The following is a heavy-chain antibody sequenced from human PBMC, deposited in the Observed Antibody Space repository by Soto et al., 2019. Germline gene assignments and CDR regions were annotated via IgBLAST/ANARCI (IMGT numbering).Heavy chain of an antibody. J-gene: IGHJ5*02. V-gene: IGHV1-46*01. CDR1: GYTFTSYY. CDR2: INPSGGST. Sequence: ASVKVSCKASGYTFTSYYMHWVRQAPGQGLEWMGIINPSGGSTSYAQKFQGRVTMTRDTSTSTVYMELSSLRSEDTAVYYCARQDFWSGYYYNWFDPWGQGTLVTVS. D-gene: IGHD3-3*01. CDR3: ARQDFWSGYYYNWFDP.